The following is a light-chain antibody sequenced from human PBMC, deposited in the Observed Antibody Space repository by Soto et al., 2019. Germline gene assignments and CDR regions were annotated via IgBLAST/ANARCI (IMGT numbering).Light chain of an antibody. CDR2: LGS. CDR1: QSLLHSNGYNY. CDR3: MQALQTPPT. Sequence: DIVMTQSPLSLPVTPGEPASISCRSSQSLLHSNGYNYLDWYLQKPGQSPQLLIYLGSNRASGVHARFSGRGSGTDFTLQIRRVAAEDVGVYCCMQALQTPPTFGQGTKLEIK. J-gene: IGKJ2*01. V-gene: IGKV2-28*01.